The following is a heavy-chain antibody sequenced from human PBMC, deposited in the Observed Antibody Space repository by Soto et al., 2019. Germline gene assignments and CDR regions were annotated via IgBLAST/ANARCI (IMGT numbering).Heavy chain of an antibody. J-gene: IGHJ6*02. CDR3: ARDCSGGSCYLYYYYYGMDV. Sequence: ASVKVSCKASGYTFTSYGISWVRQAPGQGLEWMGWISAYNGNTNYAQKLQGRVTMTTDTSTSTAYMELRSLRSDDTAVYYCARDCSGGSCYLYYYYYGMDVWGQGTTVTVSS. CDR2: ISAYNGNT. V-gene: IGHV1-18*01. CDR1: GYTFTSYG. D-gene: IGHD2-15*01.